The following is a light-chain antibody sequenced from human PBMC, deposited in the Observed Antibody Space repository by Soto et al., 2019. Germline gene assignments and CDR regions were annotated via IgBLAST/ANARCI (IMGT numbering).Light chain of an antibody. CDR2: RAS. J-gene: IGKJ4*01. CDR1: QDINIW. Sequence: DIQVTQSPSSVSASVGDRVTISCRASQDINIWLAWYQQKPGLAPKLLICRASTLIGGVTSRFSGSGSGTDFTLTISSLQPEDVATYYCQQGKDFPLTFGGGTKVEIK. CDR3: QQGKDFPLT. V-gene: IGKV1-12*01.